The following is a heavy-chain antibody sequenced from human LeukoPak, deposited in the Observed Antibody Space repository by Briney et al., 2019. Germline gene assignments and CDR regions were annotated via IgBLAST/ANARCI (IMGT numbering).Heavy chain of an antibody. Sequence: GGSLRLSCAASGFTFSNAWMSWVRQAPGKGLEWVGRIESKINGGATHYAAPAKGRFTISRDDSENRLYLQMNSLKTEDTAVYYCIRAFYPWGQGTLVSVSS. CDR1: GFTFSNAW. CDR3: IRAFYP. CDR2: IESKINGGAT. V-gene: IGHV3-15*04. J-gene: IGHJ5*02.